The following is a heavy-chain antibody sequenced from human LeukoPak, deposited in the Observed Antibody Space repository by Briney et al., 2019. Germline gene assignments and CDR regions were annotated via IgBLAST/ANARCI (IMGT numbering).Heavy chain of an antibody. CDR3: ARDLIAHNWFDP. J-gene: IGHJ5*02. V-gene: IGHV4-34*01. Sequence: KTSETLSLTCAVYGGSFSGYHWSWIRQPPGKGLEWIGEINHSGSTNYNPSLKSRVTISVDTSKNQFSLKLSSVTAADTAVYYCARDLIAHNWFDPWGQGTLVTVSS. CDR2: INHSGST. D-gene: IGHD6-13*01. CDR1: GGSFSGYH.